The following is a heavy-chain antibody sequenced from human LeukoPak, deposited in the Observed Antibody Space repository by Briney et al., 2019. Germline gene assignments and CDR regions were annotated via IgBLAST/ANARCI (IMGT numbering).Heavy chain of an antibody. CDR3: TTDPGYFDNQDYFDY. CDR1: GFTFSNAW. V-gene: IGHV3-15*01. J-gene: IGHJ4*02. D-gene: IGHD3-9*01. Sequence: GGSLRLSCAASGFTFSNAWMSWVHQAPGKGLEWVGRIKSKTDGGTTDYAAPLKGRFTISRDDSKNTLYLQMNSLKTEDTAVYYCTTDPGYFDNQDYFDYWGQGTLVTVSS. CDR2: IKSKTDGGTT.